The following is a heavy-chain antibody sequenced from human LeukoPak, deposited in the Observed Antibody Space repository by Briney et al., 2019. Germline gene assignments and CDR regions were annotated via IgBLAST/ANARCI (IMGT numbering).Heavy chain of an antibody. Sequence: GGSLRLSCAASGFTFSSYWMSWARQAPGKGLEWVANIKQDGSEKYYVDSVKGRFTISRDNAKNSLYLQMNSLRAEDTAVYYCARYYYDSSGYYYVDYWGQGTLVTVSS. V-gene: IGHV3-7*01. CDR2: IKQDGSEK. CDR1: GFTFSSYW. D-gene: IGHD3-22*01. J-gene: IGHJ4*02. CDR3: ARYYYDSSGYYYVDY.